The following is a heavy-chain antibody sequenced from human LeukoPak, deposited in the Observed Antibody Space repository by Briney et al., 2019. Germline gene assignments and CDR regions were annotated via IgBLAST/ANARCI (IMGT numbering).Heavy chain of an antibody. CDR2: TRPASPNV. Sequence: GESLKISCEASGYDFSNYWIGWVRQMPGKGLEWMGITRPASPNVRYSPPFEGQVTISADKSINTAYLQWGSLKASDTAVYYCVTHTLTGVFDKWAQGTLVTVSP. D-gene: IGHD1-14*01. CDR1: GYDFSNYW. V-gene: IGHV5-51*01. CDR3: VTHTLTGVFDK. J-gene: IGHJ4*02.